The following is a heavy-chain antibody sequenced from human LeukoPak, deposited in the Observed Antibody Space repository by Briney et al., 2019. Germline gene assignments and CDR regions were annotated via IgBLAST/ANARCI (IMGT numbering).Heavy chain of an antibody. CDR1: GGTFSSYA. CDR3: ARGPAIVVVAATLGSHLYY. J-gene: IGHJ4*02. Sequence: ASVKVSCKAPGGTFSSYAISWVRQAPGQGLEWMGWINPNSGGTNYAQRFQGWVTMTRDTSISTAYMELSRLRSDDTAVYYCARGPAIVVVAATLGSHLYYWGQGTLVTVSS. D-gene: IGHD2-15*01. CDR2: INPNSGGT. V-gene: IGHV1-2*04.